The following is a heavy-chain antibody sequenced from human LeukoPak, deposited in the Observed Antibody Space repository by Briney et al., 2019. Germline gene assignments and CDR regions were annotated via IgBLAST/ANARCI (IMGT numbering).Heavy chain of an antibody. Sequence: GGSLRLSCAASGFTFSSYAMSWVRQAPGKGLEWVSAISGSGGSTYYADSVKGRFTISRDNSKNTLYLQMSSLRAEDTAVYYCATDYGGNSDAFDIWGQGTMVTVSS. CDR2: ISGSGGST. V-gene: IGHV3-23*01. D-gene: IGHD4-23*01. J-gene: IGHJ3*02. CDR3: ATDYGGNSDAFDI. CDR1: GFTFSSYA.